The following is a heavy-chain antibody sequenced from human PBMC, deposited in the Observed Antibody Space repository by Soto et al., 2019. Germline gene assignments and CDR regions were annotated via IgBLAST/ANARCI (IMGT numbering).Heavy chain of an antibody. CDR3: ARHSKAVAAAMAY. Sequence: QLQLRESGPGLMKPSETLSLTCRVSGDSISDTIYYWGWIRQAPGKGLEWIGSIHYSGSTQFHPSLKTRVTISVDTSKNEFSLRLRSVTAADTAVYYCARHSKAVAAAMAYWGQGIPVTVSS. V-gene: IGHV4-39*01. D-gene: IGHD6-19*01. CDR1: GDSISDTIYY. J-gene: IGHJ4*02. CDR2: IHYSGST.